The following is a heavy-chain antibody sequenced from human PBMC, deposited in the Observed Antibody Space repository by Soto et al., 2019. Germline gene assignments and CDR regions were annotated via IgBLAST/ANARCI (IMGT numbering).Heavy chain of an antibody. CDR2: IYHSGST. CDR3: ARLYMVRGVMNWLDP. CDR1: GGSISSGGYS. D-gene: IGHD3-10*01. J-gene: IGHJ5*02. V-gene: IGHV4-30-2*01. Sequence: SETLSLTCAVSGGSISSGGYSWSWIRQPPGKGLEWIGYIYHSGSTYYNPSLKSRVTISVDRSKNQFSLKLSSVTAADTAVYYCARLYMVRGVMNWLDPWGQGTLVTVSS.